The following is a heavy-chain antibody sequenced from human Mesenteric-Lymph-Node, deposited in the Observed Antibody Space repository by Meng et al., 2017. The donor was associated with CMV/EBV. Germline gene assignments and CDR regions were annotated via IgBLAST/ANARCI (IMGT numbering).Heavy chain of an antibody. CDR3: AKDISLYDTGPVDY. CDR1: GFTFTGYG. V-gene: IGHV3-30*02. D-gene: IGHD3-22*01. Sequence: GESLKISCAASGFTFTGYGMHWVRQAPGKGLEWMSFVGYDGSISYYAESVKGRFTISRDNSKNTLHLQMNSLRPEDTAVYYCAKDISLYDTGPVDYWGQGTLVTVSS. J-gene: IGHJ4*02. CDR2: VGYDGSIS.